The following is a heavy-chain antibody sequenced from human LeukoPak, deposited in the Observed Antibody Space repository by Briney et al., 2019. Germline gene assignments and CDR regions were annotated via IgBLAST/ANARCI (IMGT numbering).Heavy chain of an antibody. D-gene: IGHD6-13*01. CDR3: ARVQQQRTQGAFDI. J-gene: IGHJ3*02. V-gene: IGHV3-48*01. Sequence: PGGSLRLSCAASGFTFSSYSMNWVRQAPGKGLEWISYISDRSNTIYYADSVKGRFTISRDNDKNSLYLQMNSLRAEDTAVYYCARVQQQRTQGAFDIWGQGTMVTVSS. CDR1: GFTFSSYS. CDR2: ISDRSNTI.